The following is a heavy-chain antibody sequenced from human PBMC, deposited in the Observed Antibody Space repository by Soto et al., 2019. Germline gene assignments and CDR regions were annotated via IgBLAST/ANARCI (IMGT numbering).Heavy chain of an antibody. CDR1: GGSISSSSYY. Sequence: ETLSLTCTVSGGSISSSSYYWGWIRQPPGKGLEWIGSIYYSGSTYYNPSLKSRVTISVDTSKNQFSLKLSSVTAADTAVYYCAKSGGIWFGELFSYYYGMDVWGQGTTVT. CDR3: AKSGGIWFGELFSYYYGMDV. V-gene: IGHV4-39*01. CDR2: IYYSGST. J-gene: IGHJ6*02. D-gene: IGHD3-10*01.